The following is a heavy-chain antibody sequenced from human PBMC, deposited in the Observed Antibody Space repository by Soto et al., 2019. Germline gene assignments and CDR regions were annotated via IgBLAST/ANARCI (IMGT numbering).Heavy chain of an antibody. V-gene: IGHV3-30*18. CDR2: ISYDGSNK. Sequence: QVQLVESGGGVVQPGRSLRLSCAASGFTFSSYGRHWVRQAPGKGVEWVAVISYDGSNKDYADSGKGRFTIYRDNSKNTLYLQMNSLRAEDTAVYYCAKNTLTIFGVVISPPPSMDVWGQGTTVTVSS. D-gene: IGHD3-3*01. CDR3: AKNTLTIFGVVISPPPSMDV. CDR1: GFTFSSYG. J-gene: IGHJ6*02.